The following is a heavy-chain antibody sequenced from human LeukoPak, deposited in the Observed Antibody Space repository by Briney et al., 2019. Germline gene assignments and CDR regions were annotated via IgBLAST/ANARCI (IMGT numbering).Heavy chain of an antibody. D-gene: IGHD2-2*01. CDR2: IYYSGST. CDR1: GGSISSSSYY. J-gene: IGHJ6*03. Sequence: SETLSLTCTVSGGSISSSSYYWGWIRQPPGKGLEWIGSIYYSGSTYYNPSLKSRVAISVDTSKNQFSLKLNSVTAADTAVYFCARMRHFQLILSYYYFYYMDVWGKGTTVTVSS. CDR3: ARMRHFQLILSYYYFYYMDV. V-gene: IGHV4-39*07.